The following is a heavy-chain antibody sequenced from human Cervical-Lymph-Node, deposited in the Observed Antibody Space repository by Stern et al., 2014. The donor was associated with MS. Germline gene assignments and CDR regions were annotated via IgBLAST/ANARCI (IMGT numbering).Heavy chain of an antibody. CDR2: ISGSGGNT. V-gene: IGHV3-23*04. J-gene: IGHJ6*02. D-gene: IGHD6-19*01. Sequence: EVQLVESGGGLVQPGGSLRLSCAASGFTFSSYAITWVRQAPGKGLAWVSSISGSGGNTLYADSLKDRVTMSSYSCQATLNMQLNGLRAEDTARYHCAKGKTVTGSGYGVDVWGQGTTVVVSS. CDR3: AKGKTVTGSGYGVDV. CDR1: GFTFSSYA.